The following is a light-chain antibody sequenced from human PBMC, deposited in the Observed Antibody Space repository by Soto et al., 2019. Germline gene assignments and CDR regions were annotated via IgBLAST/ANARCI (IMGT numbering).Light chain of an antibody. CDR2: EGS. CDR3: CSYAGSSTYVV. J-gene: IGLJ2*01. V-gene: IGLV2-23*01. Sequence: QSALTQPASVSGSPGQSITISCTGTSSDVGSYNLVSWYQQHPGKAPKLMIYEGSKRPSGVSNRFSGSKSGNTASLTISGLXAEDEADYYCCSYAGSSTYVVFGGGTQLTVL. CDR1: SSDVGSYNL.